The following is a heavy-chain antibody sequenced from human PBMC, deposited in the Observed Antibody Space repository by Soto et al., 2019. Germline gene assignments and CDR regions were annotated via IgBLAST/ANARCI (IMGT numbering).Heavy chain of an antibody. CDR2: TYYRSKWYN. CDR1: GDSVSSNSAA. J-gene: IGHJ5*02. V-gene: IGHV6-1*01. Sequence: SQTLSLTCAISGDSVSSNSAAWNWIRQSPSRGLEWLGRTYYRSKWYNDYAPSVKSRITISPDTSKNTLYLQMNSLRAEDTAVYYCAKGDYSSSWYNWFDPWGQGTLVTVSS. D-gene: IGHD6-13*01. CDR3: AKGDYSSSWYNWFDP.